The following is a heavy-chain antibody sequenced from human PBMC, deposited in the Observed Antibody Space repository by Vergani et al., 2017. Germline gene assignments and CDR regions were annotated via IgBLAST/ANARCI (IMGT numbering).Heavy chain of an antibody. J-gene: IGHJ6*03. D-gene: IGHD4-11*01. V-gene: IGHV4-34*01. CDR3: ARVNTETNGHLYYYYYMDV. CDR2: IDHTGRP. Sequence: QVQLQQWGGGLLKPSETLSLTCVVNGGSFTSYHWTWIRQSPGEGLEWVGDIDHTGRPDYNPSLKSRLTMSVDKSRNQFSLTHNSVPATDTAIYFCARVNTETNGHLYYYYYMDVWGQGTAVTVS. CDR1: GGSFTSYH.